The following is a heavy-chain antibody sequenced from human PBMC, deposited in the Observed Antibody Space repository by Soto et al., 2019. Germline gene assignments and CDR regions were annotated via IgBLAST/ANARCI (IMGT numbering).Heavy chain of an antibody. CDR2: IYYSGST. V-gene: IGHV4-59*01. J-gene: IGHJ6*03. CDR3: ARQRGYSGYGAYYYYYYMDV. D-gene: IGHD5-12*01. CDR1: GGSISTYY. Sequence: PETLSLTCTVSGGSISTYYWSWIRQPPGKGLEWIGYIYYSGSTNYNPSLKSRVTISVDTSKNQFSLKLSSVTAADTAVYYCARQRGYSGYGAYYYYYYMDVWGKGTTVTVSS.